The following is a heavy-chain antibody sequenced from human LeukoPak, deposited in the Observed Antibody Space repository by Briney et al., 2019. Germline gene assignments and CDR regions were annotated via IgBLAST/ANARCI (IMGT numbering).Heavy chain of an antibody. CDR2: INHSGST. V-gene: IGHV4-34*01. CDR1: GGSFSGYY. D-gene: IGHD6-13*01. Sequence: SETLSLTCAVYGGSFSGYYWSWIRQPPGKGLEWIGEINHSGSTNYNPSLKSRVTISVDTSKNQFSLKLSSGTAADTAVYYCARPSRARAAAEVPIPYFDYWGQGTLVTVSS. CDR3: ARPSRARAAAEVPIPYFDY. J-gene: IGHJ4*02.